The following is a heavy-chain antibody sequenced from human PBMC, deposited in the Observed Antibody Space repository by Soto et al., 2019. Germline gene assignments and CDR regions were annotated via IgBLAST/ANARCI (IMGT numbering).Heavy chain of an antibody. V-gene: IGHV1-46*03. CDR1: GYTFISYY. CDR3: ARSWWGTDRLMAYNWLGP. CDR2: INPSGGTT. J-gene: IGHJ5*02. Sequence: QVQLVQSGAEVKKPGASVKVSCKASGYTFISYYTHWVRQAPGQGLEWMGMINPSGGTTNYAQKFQGRVPLTRDTSTSTVYMELSSLRSEDTAVYYCARSWWGTDRLMAYNWLGPWGQGTLVTVSS. D-gene: IGHD2-8*02.